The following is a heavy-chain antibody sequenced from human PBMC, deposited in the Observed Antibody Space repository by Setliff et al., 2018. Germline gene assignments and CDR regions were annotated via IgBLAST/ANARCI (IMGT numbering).Heavy chain of an antibody. D-gene: IGHD2-15*01. V-gene: IGHV4-59*08. Sequence: SETLSLTCTVSGGSISSHYWSWIRQPPGQGLEWIGYIYYSGSTYYNPSLKSRVTISVDTSKNQFSLKLSSVTAVDTAVYYCARQGTYCDGGGGSCFPPNYWGQGTLVTVSS. CDR1: GGSISSHY. CDR2: IYYSGST. CDR3: ARQGTYCDGGGGSCFPPNY. J-gene: IGHJ4*02.